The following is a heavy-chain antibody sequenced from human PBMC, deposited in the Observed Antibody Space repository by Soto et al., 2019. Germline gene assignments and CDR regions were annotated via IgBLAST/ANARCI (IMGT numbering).Heavy chain of an antibody. CDR1: GFTFSSYS. Sequence: GGSLRLSCAASGFTFSSYSMNWVRQAPGKGLELVSSITSSSIYIYYADSVKGRFTISRDNAKNSLYLQMNSLRAEDTAVYYCARVVDYYDPYYYYGMDVWGQGTTVTVSS. CDR3: ARVVDYYDPYYYYGMDV. D-gene: IGHD3-22*01. J-gene: IGHJ6*02. V-gene: IGHV3-21*01. CDR2: ITSSSIYI.